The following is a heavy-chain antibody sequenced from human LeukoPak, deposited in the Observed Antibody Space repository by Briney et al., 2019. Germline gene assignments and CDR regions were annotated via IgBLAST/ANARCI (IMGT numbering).Heavy chain of an antibody. CDR2: INHSGST. CDR3: ARVPLYYDFWSGYYKGWIAP. V-gene: IGHV4-34*01. D-gene: IGHD3-3*01. Sequence: SETLSLTCAVYGGSFSGYYWSWIRQPPGKGLEWIGEINHSGSTNYNPSLKSRVTISVDTSKNQLSLKLSSVKAADTAVYYCARVPLYYDFWSGYYKGWIAPWGQGTLVTVSS. J-gene: IGHJ5*02. CDR1: GGSFSGYY.